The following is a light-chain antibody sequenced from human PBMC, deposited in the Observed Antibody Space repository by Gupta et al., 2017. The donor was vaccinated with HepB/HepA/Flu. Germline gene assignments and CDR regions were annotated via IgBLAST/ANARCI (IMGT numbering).Light chain of an antibody. CDR3: QAWDGSSAV. Sequence: SYALSQPPSVSVSPGPAGSISCSGDNLEDTYVSWYQQRPGQSPVLVIFKDIKRPSEIPERFSGSNSGNTATLTISGAQALDEADYFCQAWDGSSAVFGAGTKVTVL. CDR2: KDI. CDR1: NLEDTY. J-gene: IGLJ1*01. V-gene: IGLV3-1*01.